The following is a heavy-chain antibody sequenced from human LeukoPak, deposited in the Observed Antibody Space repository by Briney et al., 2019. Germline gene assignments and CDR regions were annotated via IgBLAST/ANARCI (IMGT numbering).Heavy chain of an antibody. CDR3: ARGGYSGYDALDY. J-gene: IGHJ4*02. CDR2: ISSSGSTI. Sequence: PGESLRLSCAASGFTFSDYYMSWIRQAPGKGLEWVSYISSSGSTIYYADSVKGRFTVSRDNAKNSLYLQMNSLRAEDTAVYYCARGGYSGYDALDYWGQGTLVTVSS. CDR1: GFTFSDYY. D-gene: IGHD5-12*01. V-gene: IGHV3-11*01.